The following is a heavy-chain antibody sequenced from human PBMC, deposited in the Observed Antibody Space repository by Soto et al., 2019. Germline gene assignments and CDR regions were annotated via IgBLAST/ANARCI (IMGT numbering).Heavy chain of an antibody. D-gene: IGHD3-10*01. CDR2: IYYSGSS. Sequence: KPSETLSLTCSVSGDSISSSGYYWSWIRQRPGKGLEWIGNIYYSGSSYNNPSLKSRVTISVNTSKNQFSLNLRSVTAADTAVYYCARDSDYYSSGSFDYWGQGTQVTVSS. CDR1: GDSISSSGYY. V-gene: IGHV4-31*03. J-gene: IGHJ4*02. CDR3: ARDSDYYSSGSFDY.